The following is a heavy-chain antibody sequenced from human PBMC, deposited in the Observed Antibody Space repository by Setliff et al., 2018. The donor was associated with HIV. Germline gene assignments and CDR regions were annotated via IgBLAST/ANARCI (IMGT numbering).Heavy chain of an antibody. J-gene: IGHJ4*02. CDR1: GDSISTGAYY. CDR3: ASLGGRDNYNCYYLAY. Sequence: PSETLSLTCTVSGDSISTGAYYCTWIRQPAGKGLEWIGHIYTSGSTNYNPSLKSRVTMSLDTSKNHFSLKLSSVTAADTAVYYCASLGGRDNYNCYYLAYWGQGTLVTVSS. D-gene: IGHD4-4*01. V-gene: IGHV4-61*09. CDR2: IYTSGST.